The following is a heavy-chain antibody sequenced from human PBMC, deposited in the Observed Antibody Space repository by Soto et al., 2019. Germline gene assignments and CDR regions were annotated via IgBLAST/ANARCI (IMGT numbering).Heavy chain of an antibody. CDR3: ARSGGDYGDYVVHYYYIDV. D-gene: IGHD4-17*01. J-gene: IGHJ6*03. V-gene: IGHV1-18*01. CDR1: GYTFTSYG. Sequence: ASVKVSCKASGYTFTSYGISWVRQAPGQGLEWMGWISAYNGNTNYAQKLQGRVTMTTDTSTSTAYMELRSLRSDDTAVYYCARSGGDYGDYVVHYYYIDVWGKGTTVTVS. CDR2: ISAYNGNT.